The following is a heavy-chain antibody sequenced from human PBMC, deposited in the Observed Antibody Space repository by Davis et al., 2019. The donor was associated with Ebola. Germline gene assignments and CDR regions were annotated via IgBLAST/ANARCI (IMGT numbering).Heavy chain of an antibody. CDR3: ARRLAGPTGGFDY. J-gene: IGHJ4*02. D-gene: IGHD3-16*01. V-gene: IGHV4-4*02. CDR2: IYYSGST. Sequence: PSETLSLTCAVSGVSISISNWWTWVRQSPGKGLEWIGYIYYSGSTYYNPSLKSRVTISVDTSKNQFSLKLSSVTAADTAVYYCARRLAGPTGGFDYWGQGTLVTVSS. CDR1: GVSISISNW.